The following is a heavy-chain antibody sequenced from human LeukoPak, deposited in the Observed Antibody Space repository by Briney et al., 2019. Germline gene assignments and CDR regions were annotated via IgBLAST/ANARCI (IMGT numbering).Heavy chain of an antibody. Sequence: SETLSLTCAVYGGSFSGYYWSWIRQPPGKGLEWIGEINHSGSTNYNPSLKSRVTISVDTSKNQFSLKLTSVTAADTAVYYCARRVTTRLPFRYGGQGTLVTVSS. J-gene: IGHJ4*02. D-gene: IGHD4-17*01. CDR3: ARRVTTRLPFRY. CDR2: INHSGST. V-gene: IGHV4-34*01. CDR1: GGSFSGYY.